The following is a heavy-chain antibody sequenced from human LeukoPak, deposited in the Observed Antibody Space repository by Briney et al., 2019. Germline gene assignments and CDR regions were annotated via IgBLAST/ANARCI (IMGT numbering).Heavy chain of an antibody. CDR1: EFTFSSYG. D-gene: IGHD4-11*01. V-gene: IGHV3-30*02. CDR2: IRYDGSNK. J-gene: IGHJ4*02. Sequence: GGSLRLSCAASEFTFSSYGMHWVRQAPGKGLEWVAFIRYDGSNKYYADSVKGRFTISRDNSKNTVSLQMNSLRAEDTAVYYCAKDAQRGFDYSNSLEHWGQGSLVTVSS. CDR3: AKDAQRGFDYSNSLEH.